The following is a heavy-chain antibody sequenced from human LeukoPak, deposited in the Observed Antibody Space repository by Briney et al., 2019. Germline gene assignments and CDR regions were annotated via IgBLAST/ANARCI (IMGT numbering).Heavy chain of an antibody. Sequence: GGSLRLSCAASGFXFSKVWISWVRQVPGKGQEWVGRIKRRSDGGTTDYAAPVKDRFTISRDDSKNTLYLQMNSLKTDDTAVYYCTPGVGDYWGQGTLVTVSS. J-gene: IGHJ4*02. V-gene: IGHV3-15*01. D-gene: IGHD1-14*01. CDR1: GFXFSKVW. CDR3: TPGVGDY. CDR2: IKRRSDGGTT.